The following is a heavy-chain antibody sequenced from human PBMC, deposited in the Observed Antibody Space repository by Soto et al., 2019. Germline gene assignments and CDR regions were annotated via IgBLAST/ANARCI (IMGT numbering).Heavy chain of an antibody. D-gene: IGHD1-20*01. Sequence: SETLSLTCIVSGFYISNYYWSWIRQPPGKGLEWIGYIYCRGSTNYNPSLKSRVTISVDTSKNQFSLKLSSVTAADTAVYYCARGGYNWNDVTDYWGQGTLVTVSS. CDR1: GFYISNYY. CDR2: IYCRGST. V-gene: IGHV4-59*01. CDR3: ARGGYNWNDVTDY. J-gene: IGHJ4*02.